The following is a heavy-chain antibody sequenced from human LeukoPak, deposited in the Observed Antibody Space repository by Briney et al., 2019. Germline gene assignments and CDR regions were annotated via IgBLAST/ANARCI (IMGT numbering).Heavy chain of an antibody. J-gene: IGHJ6*02. Sequence: TETLYLTCTVSGGSISNYYWSWIRQPPGKGLEWIGEINHSESTNYNPSLKSRVTISVDTSKNQFSLKLSSVTAADTAVYYCARALRYCSGGSCYPSYYYYYGMDVWGQGTTVTVSS. CDR1: GGSISNYY. CDR2: INHSEST. CDR3: ARALRYCSGGSCYPSYYYYYGMDV. V-gene: IGHV4-34*01. D-gene: IGHD2-15*01.